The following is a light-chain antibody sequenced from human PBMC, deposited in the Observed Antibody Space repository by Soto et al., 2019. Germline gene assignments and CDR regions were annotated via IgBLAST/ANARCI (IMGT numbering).Light chain of an antibody. Sequence: DIQMTQSPSSLSASVGDRVTITCRASQSISTGLNWYQHKPGEAPKLLIYDASTLQSGVPSRFSGSGSATDFTLTISSLQPEDFATYYCQQSYSFPWTFGQGTKVEIK. CDR3: QQSYSFPWT. J-gene: IGKJ1*01. CDR1: QSISTG. CDR2: DAS. V-gene: IGKV1-39*01.